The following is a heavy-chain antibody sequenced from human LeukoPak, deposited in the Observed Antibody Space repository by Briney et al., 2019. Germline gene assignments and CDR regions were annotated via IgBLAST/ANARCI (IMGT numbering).Heavy chain of an antibody. Sequence: GGSLRLSCTASGFIFSSYEMNWVRQAPGKGLEWVSYISSSGDTIYYADSVKGRFTISRDNAKNSLYLQMNSLRAEDTAVYYCARVTGITMIVVVIGDYYYMDVWGKGTTVTISS. CDR1: GFIFSSYE. D-gene: IGHD3-22*01. J-gene: IGHJ6*03. CDR3: ARVTGITMIVVVIGDYYYMDV. CDR2: ISSSGDTI. V-gene: IGHV3-48*03.